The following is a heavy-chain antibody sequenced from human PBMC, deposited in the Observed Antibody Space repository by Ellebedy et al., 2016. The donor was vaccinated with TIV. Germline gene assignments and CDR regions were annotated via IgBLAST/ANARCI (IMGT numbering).Heavy chain of an antibody. CDR2: ISSSGSII. J-gene: IGHJ4*02. V-gene: IGHV3-11*04. Sequence: GESLKISCAVSGFTFSDYYMSWIRQAPGKGLDWVSYISSSGSIINYADSVKGRFTISRDNAKNSQYLQMNSLRAEDTAVYYCVRDTYYYGSGTYYKGFDYWGQGTLVTVSS. CDR3: VRDTYYYGSGTYYKGFDY. D-gene: IGHD3-10*01. CDR1: GFTFSDYY.